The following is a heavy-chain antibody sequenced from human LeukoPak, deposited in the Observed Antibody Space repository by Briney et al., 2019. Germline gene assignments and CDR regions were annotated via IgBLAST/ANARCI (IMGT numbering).Heavy chain of an antibody. V-gene: IGHV4-59*08. CDR2: IYDSGST. Sequence: KTSEALSLTCTVSGASINSYFWSWVRQPPGGGLEWIGYIYDSGSTYYNPSLKSRVTISVDTSNNHFSLRLSSVTAADTAVYYCARQMYLGGMDVWGQGTTVTVSS. CDR1: GASINSYF. CDR3: ARQMYLGGMDV. J-gene: IGHJ6*02. D-gene: IGHD2-8*01.